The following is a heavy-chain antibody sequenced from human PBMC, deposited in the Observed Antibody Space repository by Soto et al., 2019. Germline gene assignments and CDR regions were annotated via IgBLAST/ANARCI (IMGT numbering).Heavy chain of an antibody. CDR2: IYWNDDK. D-gene: IGHD5-18*01. CDR1: GFSLSTSGVG. CDR3: AHSYERSVALRWIQLCGWFDP. Sequence: SGPTLVNPTQTLTLTCTFSGFSLSTSGVGVGWIRQPPGKALEWLALIYWNDDKRYSPSLKSRLTITKDTSKNQVVLTMTNMDPVDTATYYCAHSYERSVALRWIQLCGWFDPWGQGTLVTVSS. V-gene: IGHV2-5*01. J-gene: IGHJ5*02.